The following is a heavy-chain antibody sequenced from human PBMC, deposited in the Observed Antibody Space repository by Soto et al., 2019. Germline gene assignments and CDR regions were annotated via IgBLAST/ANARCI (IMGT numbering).Heavy chain of an antibody. J-gene: IGHJ6*02. D-gene: IGHD3-3*01. V-gene: IGHV1-18*01. CDR3: ARDLSRFLEWLLSPFYYGMDV. CDR2: ISAYNGNT. CDR1: GGTFSSYA. Sequence: GASVKVSCKASGGTFSSYAISWVRQAPGQGLEWMGWISAYNGNTNYAQKLQGRVTMTTDTSTSTAYMELRSLRSDDTAVYYCARDLSRFLEWLLSPFYYGMDVWGQGTTVTVSS.